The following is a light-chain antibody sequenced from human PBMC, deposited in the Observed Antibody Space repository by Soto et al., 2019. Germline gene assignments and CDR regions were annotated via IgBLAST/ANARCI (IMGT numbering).Light chain of an antibody. Sequence: AIQMTQSPPSLSASVGDRVTITCRASQGITNSLIWYQQKPGKAPKLLIYAASSLQTGVPSRFSGSGSDTHFTLTISSLQTEDFATYHCLQHYDYPPTFGQGTKLELK. CDR3: LQHYDYPPT. J-gene: IGKJ2*01. CDR2: AAS. V-gene: IGKV1-6*02. CDR1: QGITNS.